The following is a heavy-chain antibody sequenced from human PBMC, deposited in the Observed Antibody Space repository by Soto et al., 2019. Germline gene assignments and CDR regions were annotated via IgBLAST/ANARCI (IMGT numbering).Heavy chain of an antibody. Sequence: QVQLQESGSGLVKPSQSLSLTCTVSGVSLNTADTWWSWIRQSPGKGLEFIGYYHSGGSTYYDAYLRSRVIISADTSNSQFSLKLSSVTVADTAVYFCVRSRQMESSNDYGLDVWGQGTTVTVSS. V-gene: IGHV4-30-4*01. J-gene: IGHJ6*02. CDR1: GVSLNTADTW. D-gene: IGHD1-1*01. CDR3: VRSRQMESSNDYGLDV. CDR2: YHSGGST.